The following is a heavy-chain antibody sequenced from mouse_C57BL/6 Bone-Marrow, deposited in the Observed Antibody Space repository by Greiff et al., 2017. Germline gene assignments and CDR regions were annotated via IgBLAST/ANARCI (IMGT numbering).Heavy chain of an antibody. CDR2: IYPSDSET. CDR1: GYTFTSYW. Sequence: QVQLQQPGAELVRPGSSVKLSCKASGYTFTSYWMDWVKQRPGQGLEWIGNIYPSDSETHYNQKFKEKTTLTVDKSSRTAYMQLSSLTSEYSAVYYYARETQSVVATKGMDYWGQGTSVTVSS. CDR3: ARETQSVVATKGMDY. D-gene: IGHD1-1*01. V-gene: IGHV1-61*01. J-gene: IGHJ4*01.